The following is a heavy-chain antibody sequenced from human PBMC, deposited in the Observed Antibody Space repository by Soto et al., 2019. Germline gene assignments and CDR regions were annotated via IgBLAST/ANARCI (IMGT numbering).Heavy chain of an antibody. Sequence: QVQLVQSGAEVKKPGASVKVSCKASGYTFTSYDINWVRQATGQGLEWMGWMKPNSGNTGYAQKFXGXAXMXXNTCISTAYMELSSPRSEDTAVYYCAREKVGAVDYWGQGTLVTVSS. V-gene: IGHV1-8*01. D-gene: IGHD1-26*01. J-gene: IGHJ4*02. CDR1: GYTFTSYD. CDR3: AREKVGAVDY. CDR2: MKPNSGNT.